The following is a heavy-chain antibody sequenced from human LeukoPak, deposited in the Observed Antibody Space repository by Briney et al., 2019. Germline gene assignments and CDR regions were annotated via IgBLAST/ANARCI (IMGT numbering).Heavy chain of an antibody. V-gene: IGHV4-59*01. CDR1: GGSISSYY. CDR2: IYYSGST. J-gene: IGHJ4*02. D-gene: IGHD6-13*01. Sequence: SETLSLTCTVSGGSISSYYWSWIRQPPXXXXEWIGYIYYSGSTNYNPSLKSRVTISVDTSKNQFSLKLSSVTAADTAVYYCARGSAAAFPGYWGQGTLVTVSS. CDR3: ARGSAAAFPGY.